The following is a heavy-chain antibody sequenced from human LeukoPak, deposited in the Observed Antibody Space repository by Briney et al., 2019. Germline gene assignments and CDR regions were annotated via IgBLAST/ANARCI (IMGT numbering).Heavy chain of an antibody. CDR3: ANCPRVGAMGHFDY. Sequence: GGSLRLSCAASEFTFSSYALNWVRQAPGKGLEWVSSISGTSGATLYTDSVKGRFTISRDNSKNTLYLQMNSLRAEDTAVYYCANCPRVGAMGHFDYWGQGTLVTVSS. CDR1: EFTFSSYA. V-gene: IGHV3-23*01. J-gene: IGHJ4*02. CDR2: ISGTSGAT. D-gene: IGHD1-26*01.